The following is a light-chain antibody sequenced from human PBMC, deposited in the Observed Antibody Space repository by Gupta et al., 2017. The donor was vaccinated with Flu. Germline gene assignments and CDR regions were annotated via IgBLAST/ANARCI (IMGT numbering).Light chain of an antibody. CDR2: DVS. J-gene: IGLJ1*01. Sequence: SALTQPRSVSGSPGQSVTISCTGTSSDVGGYNYVSWYQQHPGKAPKLMIYDVSKRPSGVPDRFSGSQSGNTASLTISGLQAEDEADYYCCSYAGSYTFVFGTGTKVTVL. V-gene: IGLV2-11*01. CDR3: CSYAGSYTFV. CDR1: SSDVGGYNY.